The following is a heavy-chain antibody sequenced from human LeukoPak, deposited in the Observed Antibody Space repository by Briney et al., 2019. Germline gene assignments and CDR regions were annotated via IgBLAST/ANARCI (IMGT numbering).Heavy chain of an antibody. Sequence: PSETLSLTCTVSGGSISSYYWSWIRQPPGKGLEWIGYIYYSGTTNYNPSLKSRVTISVDTSKNQFSLKLSSVTAADTAVYYCARHRTGWFDPWGQGTLVTVSS. V-gene: IGHV4-59*08. CDR3: ARHRTGWFDP. CDR1: GGSISSYY. CDR2: IYYSGTT. J-gene: IGHJ5*02.